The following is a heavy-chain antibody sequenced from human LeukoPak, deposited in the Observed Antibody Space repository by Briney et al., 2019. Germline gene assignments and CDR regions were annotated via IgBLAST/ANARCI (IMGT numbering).Heavy chain of an antibody. Sequence: GASVKVSCKXSGYTFTGYYMHWVRQAPGQGLEWMGWINPNSGGTNYSQKFQGRVTMTRDTSISTVYMELSRLRSDDTAVYYCARDLSTRPRGYWGQGTLVTVSS. CDR3: ARDLSTRPRGY. D-gene: IGHD2/OR15-2a*01. V-gene: IGHV1-2*02. J-gene: IGHJ4*02. CDR1: GYTFTGYY. CDR2: INPNSGGT.